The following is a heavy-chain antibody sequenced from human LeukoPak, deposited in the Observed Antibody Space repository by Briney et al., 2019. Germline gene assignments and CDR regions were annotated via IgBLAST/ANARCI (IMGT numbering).Heavy chain of an antibody. Sequence: PSETLSLTCTVSGGSISSYCWSWIRQPPGKGLEWIGYIYYSGSTNYNPSLKSRVTISVDTSKNQFSLKLSSVTAADTAVYYCARTHGYYYGMDVWGKGTTVTVSS. CDR1: GGSISSYC. J-gene: IGHJ6*04. CDR3: ARTHGYYYGMDV. CDR2: IYYSGST. V-gene: IGHV4-59*01.